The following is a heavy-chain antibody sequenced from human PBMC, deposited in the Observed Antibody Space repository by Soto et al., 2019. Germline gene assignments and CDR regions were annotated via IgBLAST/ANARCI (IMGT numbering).Heavy chain of an antibody. D-gene: IGHD3-22*01. CDR1: DFTFRNAW. V-gene: IGHV3-15*07. CDR3: PTDSQRTMRVVRFDY. CDR2: IKSKTQGGTT. J-gene: IGHJ4*01. Sequence: EVQLVEAGGYLVKPGGSLRLSCAASDFTFRNAWINCVRQAPGTGLEWGGRIKSKTQGGTTDLVGRVKGRFAISRDESTNMVYLQMNRLKTEHTGIYHCPTDSQRTMRVVRFDYWGHGTLVTVSS.